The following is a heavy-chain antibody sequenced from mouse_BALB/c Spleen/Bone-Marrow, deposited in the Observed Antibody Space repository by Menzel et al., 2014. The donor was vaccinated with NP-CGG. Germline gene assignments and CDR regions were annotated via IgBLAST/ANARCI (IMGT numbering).Heavy chain of an antibody. V-gene: IGHV1S81*02. D-gene: IGHD6-2*01. CDR2: INPGNGGT. CDR1: GYTFTNYY. CDR3: ARGSPY. J-gene: IGHJ3*01. Sequence: QVQLKQSGAELVKPGASVKLSCKTSGYTFTNYYIYWVKQRPGQGLEWVGEINPGNGGTNFNERFKSKATLTVDKSSTTAYILLTSLTSEDSAVYYCARGSPYGGQGTLVTVSA.